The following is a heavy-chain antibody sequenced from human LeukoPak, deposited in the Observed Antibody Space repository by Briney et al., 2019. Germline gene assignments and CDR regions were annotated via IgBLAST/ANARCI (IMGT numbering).Heavy chain of an antibody. CDR1: GFTFSTYC. D-gene: IGHD3-10*01. V-gene: IGHV3-7*01. CDR2: ILQDGREK. J-gene: IGHJ4*02. Sequence: PGGSLRLSCAASGFTFSTYCMTWVCQAPGKGLEWVAGILQDGREKTYADSVKGRFTISRDNARNSLFLQMDSLRAEDTALYYCATSDYYFSGRGGVSPSDYWGQGTLVTVSS. CDR3: ATSDYYFSGRGGVSPSDY.